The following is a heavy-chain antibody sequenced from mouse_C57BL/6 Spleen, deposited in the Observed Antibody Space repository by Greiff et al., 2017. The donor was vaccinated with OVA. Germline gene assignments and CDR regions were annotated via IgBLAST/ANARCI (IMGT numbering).Heavy chain of an antibody. CDR3: ARGWNDGYYRFAY. Sequence: QVQLQQPGTELVKPGASVKLSCKASGYTFTSYWMHWVKQRPGQGLEWIGNINPSNGVTNYNEKFKSKATLTVDKSSSTAYLQLSSLTSEDTAVYYCARGWNDGYYRFAYWGQGTLVTVSS. V-gene: IGHV1-53*01. CDR1: GYTFTSYW. D-gene: IGHD2-3*01. CDR2: INPSNGVT. J-gene: IGHJ3*01.